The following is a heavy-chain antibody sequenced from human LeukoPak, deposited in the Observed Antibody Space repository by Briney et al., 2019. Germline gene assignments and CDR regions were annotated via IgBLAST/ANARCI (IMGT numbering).Heavy chain of an antibody. D-gene: IGHD2-2*01. CDR3: ARDDVVVPAAKPGLDY. J-gene: IGHJ4*02. CDR2: ISSSSSYI. V-gene: IGHV3-11*06. Sequence: QSGGSLRLSCAASGFTFSDFYMSWIRQAPGKGLEWVSSISSSSSYIYYADSVKGRFTISRDNAKNSLYLQMNSLRAEDTAVYYCARDDVVVPAAKPGLDYWGQGTLVTVSS. CDR1: GFTFSDFY.